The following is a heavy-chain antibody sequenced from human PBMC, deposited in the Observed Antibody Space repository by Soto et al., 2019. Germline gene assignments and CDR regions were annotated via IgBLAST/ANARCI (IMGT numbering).Heavy chain of an antibody. CDR1: GASMSSGGYY. D-gene: IGHD2-2*01. J-gene: IGHJ5*02. Sequence: SETLSLTCTVSGASMSSGGYYWTWIRQSPGKGLEWIGYIYYSGSTYYNPSLESRVAISLDTSRSQFSLTLHSVTAADTAVYYCARVPDRWGQGTLVNVSS. CDR2: IYYSGST. V-gene: IGHV4-31*03. CDR3: ARVPDR.